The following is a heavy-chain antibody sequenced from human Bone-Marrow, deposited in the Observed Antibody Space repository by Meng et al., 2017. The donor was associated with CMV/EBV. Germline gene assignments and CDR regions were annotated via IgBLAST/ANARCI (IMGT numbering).Heavy chain of an antibody. D-gene: IGHD1-1*01. CDR1: GFTFSDYY. CDR2: ISSSGSTI. V-gene: IGHV3-11*01. CDR3: AKAEEPSQLIESYLDY. J-gene: IGHJ4*02. Sequence: GESLKISCAASGFTFSDYYMSWIRQAPGKGLEWVSYISSSGSTIYYADSVKGRFTISRDNAKNSLYLQMNSLRAEDTAVYYCAKAEEPSQLIESYLDYWGQGTLVTVSS.